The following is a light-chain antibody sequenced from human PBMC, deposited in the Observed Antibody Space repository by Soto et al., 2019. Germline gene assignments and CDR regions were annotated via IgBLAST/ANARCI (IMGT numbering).Light chain of an antibody. J-gene: IGKJ1*01. CDR2: GAS. CDR3: QQYGSSRT. CDR1: ETVNSNY. Sequence: DIVLTQSPGTRSLSPGERATVSSRASETVNSNYLAWYKQKRGQAPRLLIYGASRRATGIPDRFSGSGSGTDFTLTITRLEPEDFAVYYCQQYGSSRTFGQGTKVDIK. V-gene: IGKV3-20*01.